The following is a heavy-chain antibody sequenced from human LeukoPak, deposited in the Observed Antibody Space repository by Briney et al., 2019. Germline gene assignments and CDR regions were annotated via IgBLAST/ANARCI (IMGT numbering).Heavy chain of an antibody. V-gene: IGHV4-31*03. Sequence: SETLSLTCTVSGGSISSGGYYWSWIRQHPGKGLEWIGYIYYSGSTYYNPSLKSRVTISVDTSKNQFSLKLSSVTAADTAVYYCARVTRGDYDYYFDYWGQGTLVTVSS. J-gene: IGHJ4*02. D-gene: IGHD4-17*01. CDR2: IYYSGST. CDR1: GGSISSGGYY. CDR3: ARVTRGDYDYYFDY.